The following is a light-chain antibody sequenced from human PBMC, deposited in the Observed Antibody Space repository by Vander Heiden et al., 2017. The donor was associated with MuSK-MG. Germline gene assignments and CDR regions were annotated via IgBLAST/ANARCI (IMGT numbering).Light chain of an antibody. CDR2: QAT. Sequence: DIQMTQSPSTLSASVAARVIITCRASQSVSSWLAWYQQKPGKAPKLLIYQATSLESGVPSRFSASESGTEFTLTISSLQPDDFATYYCQQYKTYSMYAFGQGTKLEIK. CDR3: QQYKTYSMYA. J-gene: IGKJ2*01. CDR1: QSVSSW. V-gene: IGKV1-5*03.